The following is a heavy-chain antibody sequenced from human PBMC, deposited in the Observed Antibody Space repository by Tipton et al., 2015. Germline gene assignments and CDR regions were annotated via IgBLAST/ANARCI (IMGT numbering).Heavy chain of an antibody. CDR3: AKDRGVVLPGTRHYSYYDMDV. D-gene: IGHD2-2*01. J-gene: IGHJ6*02. CDR1: GFTFRSYA. CDR2: ISGSGGST. V-gene: IGHV3-23*01. Sequence: SLRLSCAASGFTFRSYAMNWVRQAPGKGLAWVSPISGSGGSTYKADSVKGRFFISRDNSKNTLYLQMNSLRAEDTALYFCAKDRGVVLPGTRHYSYYDMDVGGQGTTVTVSS.